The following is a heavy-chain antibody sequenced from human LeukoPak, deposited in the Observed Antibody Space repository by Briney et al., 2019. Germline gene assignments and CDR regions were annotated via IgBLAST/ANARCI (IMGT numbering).Heavy chain of an antibody. Sequence: PSETLSLTCTVSGGSISSYYWSWIRQPAGKGLEWIGRIYTSGSTNYNPSLKSRVTISVDKSKNQFSLKLSSVTAADTAVYYCARDRWSYSSSSSSDYWGQGTLVTVSS. CDR3: ARDRWSYSSSSSSDY. V-gene: IGHV4-4*07. J-gene: IGHJ4*02. D-gene: IGHD6-13*01. CDR1: GGSISSYY. CDR2: IYTSGST.